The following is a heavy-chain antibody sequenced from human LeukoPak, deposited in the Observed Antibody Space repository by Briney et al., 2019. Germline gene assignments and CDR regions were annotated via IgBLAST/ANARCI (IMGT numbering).Heavy chain of an antibody. CDR3: ARRLTQYDCFDP. V-gene: IGHV6-1*01. CDR2: TYYRTTWYN. D-gene: IGHD2-2*01. J-gene: IGHJ5*02. CDR1: GDSVSSNSVT. Sequence: SQTLSLTCAISGDSVSSNSVTWNWIRQSPSRGLEWLGRTYYRTTWYNDYAVSVRGRITVNPDTSKNQFSLHLNSVTPEDTAVYYCARRLTQYDCFDPWGQGILVTVSS.